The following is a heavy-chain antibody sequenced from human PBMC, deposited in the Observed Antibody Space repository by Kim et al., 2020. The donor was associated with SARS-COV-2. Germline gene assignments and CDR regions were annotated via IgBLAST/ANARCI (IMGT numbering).Heavy chain of an antibody. D-gene: IGHD6-19*01. Sequence: GGSLRLSCAASGFTFSDYYMSWIRQAPGKGLEWVSYISSSGSTIYYADSVKGRFTISRDNAKNSLYLQMNSLRAEDTAVYYCARDDSRGIAVPQGYFDYWGQGTLVTVSS. CDR2: ISSSGSTI. V-gene: IGHV3-11*01. CDR3: ARDDSRGIAVPQGYFDY. CDR1: GFTFSDYY. J-gene: IGHJ4*02.